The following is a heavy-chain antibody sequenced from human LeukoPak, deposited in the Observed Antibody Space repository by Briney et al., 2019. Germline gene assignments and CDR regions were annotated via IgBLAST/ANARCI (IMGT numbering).Heavy chain of an antibody. J-gene: IGHJ4*02. D-gene: IGHD2-2*01. CDR3: AKDLAPAAY. Sequence: PGGSLRLSCAASGFTFSSSSMSWLRQAPGKGLEWVSALTGSGGSTYYADSVKGRFTISRDNSKKTLFLQMNSLRAEDTAVYYCAKDLAPAAYWGQGTLVTVSS. V-gene: IGHV3-23*01. CDR2: LTGSGGST. CDR1: GFTFSSSS.